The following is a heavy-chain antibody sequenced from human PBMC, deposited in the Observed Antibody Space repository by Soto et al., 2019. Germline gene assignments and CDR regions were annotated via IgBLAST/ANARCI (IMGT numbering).Heavy chain of an antibody. V-gene: IGHV3-30-3*01. Sequence: GGSLSLSCASSGCTFSSYSMILVRPAPGKGLEWVAVIADDGSKKYYADSVEGRFTISRDNSKNTLYLQMNSLRAEDTAVYYCASDPPAVYSSSDDAFDIWGQGTMVTFSS. J-gene: IGHJ3*02. D-gene: IGHD6-6*01. CDR3: ASDPPAVYSSSDDAFDI. CDR1: GCTFSSYS. CDR2: IADDGSKK.